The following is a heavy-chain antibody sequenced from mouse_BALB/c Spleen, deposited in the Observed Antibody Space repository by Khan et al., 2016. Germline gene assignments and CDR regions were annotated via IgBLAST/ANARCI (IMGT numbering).Heavy chain of an antibody. CDR2: IWPGGST. Sequence: QVQLKESGPGLVAPSQSLSITCTVSGFSLTNSGVHWIRQPPGKGLEWLGVIWPGGSTDYNSALMSRLSITKANSQNQVFLKMISLQTDDTAMYYCARDGQDYDAWFTSWGQGTLVIVSA. CDR3: ARDGQDYDAWFTS. CDR1: GFSLTNSG. V-gene: IGHV2-9*02. D-gene: IGHD2-4*01. J-gene: IGHJ3*01.